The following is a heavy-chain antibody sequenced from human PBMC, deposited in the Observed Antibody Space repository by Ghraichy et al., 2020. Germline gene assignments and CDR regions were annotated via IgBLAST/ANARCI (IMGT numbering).Heavy chain of an antibody. J-gene: IGHJ5*02. CDR1: GGSFSGYY. CDR3: ARVPIVVVPAATGQYNWFDP. CDR2: INHSGST. D-gene: IGHD2-2*01. Sequence: SETLSLTCAVYGGSFSGYYWSWIRQPPGKGLEWIGEINHSGSTNYNPSLKSRVTISVDTSKNQFSLKLSSVTAADTAVYYCARVPIVVVPAATGQYNWFDPWGQGTLVTVSS. V-gene: IGHV4-34*01.